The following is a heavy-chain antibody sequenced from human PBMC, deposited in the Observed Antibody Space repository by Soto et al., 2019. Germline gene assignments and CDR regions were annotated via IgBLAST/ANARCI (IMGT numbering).Heavy chain of an antibody. CDR2: IYYSGST. V-gene: IGHV4-59*01. CDR1: GGSISSDY. D-gene: IGHD3-22*01. J-gene: IGHJ4*02. Sequence: SETLSLSCTVSGGSISSDYWSWIRQPPGKGLEWIGYIYYSGSTNYNPSLKSRVTISVDTSKNQFSLKLSSVTAADTAVYYCARQIGTWLDYWGQGTLVTVSS. CDR3: ARQIGTWLDY.